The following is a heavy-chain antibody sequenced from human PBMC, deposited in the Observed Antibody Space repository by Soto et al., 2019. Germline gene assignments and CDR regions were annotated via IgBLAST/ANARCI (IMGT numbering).Heavy chain of an antibody. J-gene: IGHJ6*03. V-gene: IGHV3-66*01. Sequence: EVQLVESGGGLVQPGGSLRLSCAASGFTVSTNYMSWVRQAPGKGLEWVSVIYRGNSTYYADSVKCRFTISRYNSKNTLYLQMNSLRPDDTAVYYCSRDVGGIAPAATYYYYKYVWGKGTTVTVSS. CDR1: GFTVSTNY. CDR2: IYRGNST. D-gene: IGHD2-2*01. CDR3: SRDVGGIAPAATYYYYKYV.